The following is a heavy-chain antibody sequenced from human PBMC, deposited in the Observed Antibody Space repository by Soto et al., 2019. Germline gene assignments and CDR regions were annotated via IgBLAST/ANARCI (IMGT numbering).Heavy chain of an antibody. CDR2: VEHDGRDK. V-gene: IGHV3-7*05. CDR1: GVTFSNDC. CDR3: ARDPGRGNIRSNCLDK. D-gene: IGHD2-15*01. J-gene: IGHJ4*02. Sequence: EVQLVESGGTLVEPGGSLRLSCAACGVTFSNDCMTWVRQAPGKGLEWVASVEHDGRDKFFVDSVKGRFTISRDNAKNSPFLQMASLRAEDTAVYYCARDPGRGNIRSNCLDKWGQGTLVTVSS.